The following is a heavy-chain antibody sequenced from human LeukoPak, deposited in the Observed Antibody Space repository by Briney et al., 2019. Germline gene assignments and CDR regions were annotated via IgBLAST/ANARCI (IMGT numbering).Heavy chain of an antibody. CDR3: ARRRGYYGSGSYLSWAPKLMVSYDAFDI. J-gene: IGHJ3*02. V-gene: IGHV5-51*01. CDR1: GYSFTSYW. D-gene: IGHD3-10*01. Sequence: GESLKISCKGSGYSFTSYWIGWVRQMPGKGLEWMGIIYPGDSDTRYSPSFQGQVTISADKSISTAYLQWSSLKASDTAMYYCARRRGYYGSGSYLSWAPKLMVSYDAFDIWGQGTMVTVSS. CDR2: IYPGDSDT.